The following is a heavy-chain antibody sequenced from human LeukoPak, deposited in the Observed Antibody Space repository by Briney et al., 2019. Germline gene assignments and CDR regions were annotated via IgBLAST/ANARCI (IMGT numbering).Heavy chain of an antibody. V-gene: IGHV4-39*07. D-gene: IGHD2-2*01. CDR2: IYYSGST. J-gene: IGHJ6*03. Sequence: SETPSLTCTVSGGSISSSSYYWGWIRQPPGKGLEWIGSIYYSGSTYYNPSLKSRVTISVDTSKNQFSLKLSSVTAADTAVYYCAREVVPAAHYYYYYMDVWGKGTTVTVSS. CDR3: AREVVPAAHYYYYYMDV. CDR1: GGSISSSSYY.